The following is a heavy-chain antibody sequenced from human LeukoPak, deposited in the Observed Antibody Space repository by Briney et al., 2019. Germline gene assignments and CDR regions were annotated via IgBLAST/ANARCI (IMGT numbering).Heavy chain of an antibody. CDR1: GFTFTSYS. V-gene: IGHV3-23*01. CDR2: ISGGGGST. J-gene: IGHJ4*02. D-gene: IGHD1-26*01. Sequence: GGSLRLSCAASGFTFTSYSMNWVRQAPGKGLEWVSTISGGGGSTFYADSVKGRFTISRDNSKNTLYLQVNSLRAEDTAVYYCAKGGKWDVTPFDYWGQGTLVTVSS. CDR3: AKGGKWDVTPFDY.